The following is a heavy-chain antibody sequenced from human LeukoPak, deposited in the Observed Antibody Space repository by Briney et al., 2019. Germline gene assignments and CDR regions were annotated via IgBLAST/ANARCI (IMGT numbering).Heavy chain of an antibody. V-gene: IGHV4-30-2*01. J-gene: IGHJ4*02. D-gene: IGHD3-3*01. CDR3: ARGGYYDFWNTLGY. CDR2: IYHSGST. CDR1: GGSISSGGYY. Sequence: SETLSLTCTVSGGSISSGGYYWSWIRQPPGKGLEWIGYIYHSGSTYYNPSLKSRVTISVDRSKNQFSLKLSSVTAADTAVYYCARGGYYDFWNTLGYWGQGTLVTVSS.